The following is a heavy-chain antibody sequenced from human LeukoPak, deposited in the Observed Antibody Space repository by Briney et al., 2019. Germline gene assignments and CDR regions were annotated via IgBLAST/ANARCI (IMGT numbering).Heavy chain of an antibody. J-gene: IGHJ4*02. D-gene: IGHD5-12*01. CDR3: ARHQEGLDY. Sequence: SETLSLTCTVSGYSISSGYYWGWIRQPPGKGLEWIGSIYHSGSTYYNPSLKSRVTISVDTSKNQFSLKVSSVTAADTAVYYCARHQEGLDYWGQGTLVTVSS. V-gene: IGHV4-38-2*02. CDR1: GYSISSGYY. CDR2: IYHSGST.